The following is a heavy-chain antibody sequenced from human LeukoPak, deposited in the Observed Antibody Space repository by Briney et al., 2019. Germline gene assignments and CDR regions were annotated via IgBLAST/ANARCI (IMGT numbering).Heavy chain of an antibody. CDR2: ITTAGEP. V-gene: IGHV3-13*05. CDR1: VLTFTRSD. CDR3: ARGQTISWRNLWYFDL. J-gene: IGHJ2*01. D-gene: IGHD6-13*01. Sequence: GGALRLSLAASVLTFTRSDMHWVRQTTGKGLDGVAVITTAGEPYYSGPVKGRFTISRENAKNSLYLEMNSLRAGDTAVYYCARGQTISWRNLWYFDLWGHGTLVTVSS.